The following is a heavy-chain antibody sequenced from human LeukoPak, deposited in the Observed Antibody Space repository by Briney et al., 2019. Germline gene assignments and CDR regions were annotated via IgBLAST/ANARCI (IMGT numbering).Heavy chain of an antibody. CDR1: GGSISSGSYY. D-gene: IGHD5-12*01. CDR2: INHSGST. Sequence: SETLSLTCTVSGGSISSGSYYWSWIRQHPGKGLEWFGEINHSGSTNYNSSLKSRATISVDTSKNQFSLILSSVTAADTAVYYCAPGGYIGYGHAFDIWGQGTMVTVSS. J-gene: IGHJ3*02. V-gene: IGHV4-39*07. CDR3: APGGYIGYGHAFDI.